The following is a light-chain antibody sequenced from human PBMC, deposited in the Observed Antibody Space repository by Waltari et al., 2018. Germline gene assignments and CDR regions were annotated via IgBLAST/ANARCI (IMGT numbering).Light chain of an antibody. V-gene: IGKV2-30*01. CDR2: KVS. J-gene: IGKJ1*01. CDR3: MQTTHWPRT. CDR1: QSLVFSDGKTY. Sequence: DAVMTQSPLSLPISLGQPASISCKSSQSLVFSDGKTYLHWFHQRPGQSPRRLIYKVSNRDSGVPDRFSGSGSGTDFTLKISRVEAEDVGVYYCMQTTHWPRTFGQGTKVEIK.